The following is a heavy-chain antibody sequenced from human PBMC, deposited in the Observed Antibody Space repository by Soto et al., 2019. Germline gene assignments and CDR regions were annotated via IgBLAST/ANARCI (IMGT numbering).Heavy chain of an antibody. Sequence: SETLSLTCTVSDGSISSYYWGWIRQPPGKGLEWIGYIFYTGSTNYNPSLKSRVTISVDTSKNQFSLKLSSVTAADTAVYYCGRHYPVGNNWNYFDYWGQGTLVTVSS. V-gene: IGHV4-59*08. CDR2: IFYTGST. J-gene: IGHJ4*02. D-gene: IGHD1-1*01. CDR3: GRHYPVGNNWNYFDY. CDR1: DGSISSYY.